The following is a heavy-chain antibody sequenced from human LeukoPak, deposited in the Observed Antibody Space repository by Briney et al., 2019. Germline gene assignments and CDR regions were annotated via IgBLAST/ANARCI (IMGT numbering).Heavy chain of an antibody. Sequence: PGGSLRLSCAASGFTFSSYAMMWVRQAPGKGLEWVSTVSGGGGGTYYADSMTGRFTISTDNSKNTLYLQMNSLRGEDTAVHYCAKGAAAGQVDWFDPWGQGTLVTVSS. J-gene: IGHJ5*02. V-gene: IGHV3-23*01. D-gene: IGHD6-13*01. CDR1: GFTFSSYA. CDR2: VSGGGGGT. CDR3: AKGAAAGQVDWFDP.